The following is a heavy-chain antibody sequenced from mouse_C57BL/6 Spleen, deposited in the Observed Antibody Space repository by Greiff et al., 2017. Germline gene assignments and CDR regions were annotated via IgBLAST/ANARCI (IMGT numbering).Heavy chain of an antibody. Sequence: QVQLQQSGAELVRPGASVTLSCKASGYTFTDYEMHWLKQTPVHGLEWIGAIDPETGGTAYNQKFKGKAILTADKSSSTAYMELRSLTSEDSAVYYCTRLHYYGSSPYYFDYWGQGTTLTVSS. CDR2: IDPETGGT. J-gene: IGHJ2*01. V-gene: IGHV1-15*01. CDR3: TRLHYYGSSPYYFDY. CDR1: GYTFTDYE. D-gene: IGHD1-1*01.